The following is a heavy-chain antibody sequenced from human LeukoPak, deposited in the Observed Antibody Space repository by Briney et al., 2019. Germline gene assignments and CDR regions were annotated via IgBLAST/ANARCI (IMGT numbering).Heavy chain of an antibody. D-gene: IGHD6-13*01. Sequence: ASVKVSCKASGYTFINFAINWGRQAPGQRPEWLGWINAGNGNTKYSQKFQGRVTITRDTSASTAHMELSNLTSEDTAVYYCARGPRAAADDYWGQGTLVTVSS. CDR2: INAGNGNT. V-gene: IGHV1-3*01. CDR1: GYTFINFA. J-gene: IGHJ4*02. CDR3: ARGPRAAADDY.